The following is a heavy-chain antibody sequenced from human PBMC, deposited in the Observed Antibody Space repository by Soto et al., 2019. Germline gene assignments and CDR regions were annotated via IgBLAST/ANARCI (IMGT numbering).Heavy chain of an antibody. CDR3: ARAPGHGSDSFRPHNWFDP. D-gene: IGHD3-10*01. V-gene: IGHV4-31*03. CDR2: IYYSGST. Sequence: QVQLQESGPGLVKPSQTLSLTCTVSGGSISSGGYYWSWIRQHPGKGLEWIGYIYYSGSTYYNPSLKSRVTISVDTSKNQFSLKLSSVTAADTAVYYCARAPGHGSDSFRPHNWFDPWGQGTLVTVSS. CDR1: GGSISSGGYY. J-gene: IGHJ5*02.